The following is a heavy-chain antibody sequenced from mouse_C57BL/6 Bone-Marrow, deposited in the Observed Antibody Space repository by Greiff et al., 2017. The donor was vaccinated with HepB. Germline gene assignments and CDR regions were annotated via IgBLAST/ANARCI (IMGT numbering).Heavy chain of an antibody. D-gene: IGHD2-2*01. Sequence: VKLVESGPGLVAPSQTLSITCTVSGFSFTSYGVDWVRQPPGKGLEWLGVIWGGGSTNYNSALMSRLSISKDNSKTQVVLKMNSLQTDDTAMYYCAWYGYDDGAWFAYWGQGTVVTVSA. J-gene: IGHJ3*01. CDR3: AWYGYDDGAWFAY. CDR1: GFSFTSYG. V-gene: IGHV2-9*01. CDR2: IWGGGST.